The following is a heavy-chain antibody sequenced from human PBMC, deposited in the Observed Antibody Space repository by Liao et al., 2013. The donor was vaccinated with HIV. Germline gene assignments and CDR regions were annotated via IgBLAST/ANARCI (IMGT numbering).Heavy chain of an antibody. Sequence: QVHLHESGPGLVKPSETLSLTCTVSTGSITTYYWNWIRQPAGKGLEWIGRVYASGTVNYNPSLRSRVTLSLDTSKNQVSLKLNSLTAADTAVYYCARERYAGPWGDLTYYFDSWGQGTLVTVSS. J-gene: IGHJ4*02. CDR3: ARERYAGPWGDLTYYFDS. CDR1: TGSITTYY. CDR2: VYASGTV. V-gene: IGHV4-4*07. D-gene: IGHD1-1*01.